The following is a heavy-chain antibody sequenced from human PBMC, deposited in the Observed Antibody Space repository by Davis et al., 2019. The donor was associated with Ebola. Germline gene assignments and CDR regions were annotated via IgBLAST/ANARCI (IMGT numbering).Heavy chain of an antibody. J-gene: IGHJ4*02. CDR3: ARGYCSGGSCYSPVDY. CDR2: FYYSGST. V-gene: IGHV4-30-4*01. Sequence: PSETLSLTCTVSGGSISSGDYYWSWIRQPPGKGLEWIGYFYYSGSTYYNPSLKSRLTISLDTSKNQFSLELGSVTAADTAVYYCARGYCSGGSCYSPVDYWGQGTLVTVSS. CDR1: GGSISSGDYY. D-gene: IGHD2-15*01.